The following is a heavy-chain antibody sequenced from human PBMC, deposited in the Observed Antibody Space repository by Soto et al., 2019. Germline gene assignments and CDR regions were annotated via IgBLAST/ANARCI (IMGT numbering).Heavy chain of an antibody. Sequence: QVQLVQSGAEVKKPGASVKVSCKASGYTFTSYDINWVRQATGQGLEWMGWMNPNSGNTGYAQKFQGRVTMTRNTSISTAYMELSSLRSEDTAVYYCARSPAMVAGHYYYYYGMDVWGQGTTVTVSS. V-gene: IGHV1-8*01. CDR3: ARSPAMVAGHYYYYYGMDV. D-gene: IGHD5-18*01. CDR1: GYTFTSYD. CDR2: MNPNSGNT. J-gene: IGHJ6*02.